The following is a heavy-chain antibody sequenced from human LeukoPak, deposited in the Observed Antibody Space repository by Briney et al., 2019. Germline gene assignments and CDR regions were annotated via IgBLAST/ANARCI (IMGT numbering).Heavy chain of an antibody. D-gene: IGHD3-16*02. CDR3: AKRYGGAMVYYYMDV. J-gene: IGHJ6*03. Sequence: GGSLRLSCAASGFTFSSYGMHWVRQAPGKGLEWVAVISYDGSNKYYADSVKGRFTISRDNSKNTVYLQMNSLRAEDTAVYYCAKRYGGAMVYYYMDVWGKGTTVTVSS. CDR2: ISYDGSNK. CDR1: GFTFSSYG. V-gene: IGHV3-30*18.